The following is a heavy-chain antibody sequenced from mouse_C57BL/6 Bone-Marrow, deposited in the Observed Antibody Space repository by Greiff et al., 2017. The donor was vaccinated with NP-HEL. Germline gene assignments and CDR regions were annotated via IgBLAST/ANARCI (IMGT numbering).Heavy chain of an antibody. CDR3: ARYYGTFYWYFDV. V-gene: IGHV1-59*01. Sequence: QVQLQQPGAELVRPGTSVKLSCKASGYTFTSYWMHWVKQRPGQGLEWIGVIDPSDSYTNYNQKFKGKATLTVDTSSSTAYMQLSSLTSEDSAVYYSARYYGTFYWYFDVWGTGTTVTVSS. J-gene: IGHJ1*03. CDR1: GYTFTSYW. CDR2: IDPSDSYT. D-gene: IGHD1-1*01.